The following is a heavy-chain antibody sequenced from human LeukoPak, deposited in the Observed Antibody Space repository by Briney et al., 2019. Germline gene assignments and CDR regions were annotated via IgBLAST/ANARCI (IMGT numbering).Heavy chain of an antibody. D-gene: IGHD5-12*01. J-gene: IGHJ5*02. V-gene: IGHV7-4-1*02. CDR2: INTNTGNP. Sequence: ASVKVSCKASGYTFTSYAMNWVRQAPGQGLEWMGWINTNTGNPTYAQGFTGRFVFSLDTSVSTAYLRISSLKAEDTAVYYCAGDIVATIGLYNWFDPWGQGTLVTVSS. CDR3: AGDIVATIGLYNWFDP. CDR1: GYTFTSYA.